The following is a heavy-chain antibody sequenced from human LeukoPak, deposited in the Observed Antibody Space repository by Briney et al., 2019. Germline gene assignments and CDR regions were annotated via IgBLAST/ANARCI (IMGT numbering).Heavy chain of an antibody. D-gene: IGHD5-24*01. V-gene: IGHV3-74*01. CDR1: GFTFSSYW. Sequence: PGGSLRLSCAASGFTFSSYWMHWVRQAPGKGLVWASHINSDGSSTSYADSVKGRFTISRDNAKNTLYLQMNSLRAEDTAVYYCATEMAAMVYWGQGTLVTVSS. CDR2: INSDGSST. J-gene: IGHJ4*02. CDR3: ATEMAAMVY.